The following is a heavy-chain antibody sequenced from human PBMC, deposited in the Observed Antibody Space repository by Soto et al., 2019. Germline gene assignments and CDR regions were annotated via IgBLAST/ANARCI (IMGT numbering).Heavy chain of an antibody. CDR2: LYYSGNT. V-gene: IGHV4-59*01. J-gene: IGHJ4*02. D-gene: IGHD2-15*01. CDR1: GGSISPFY. CDR3: ARVGGVAARTFDY. Sequence: SETLSLTCTVSGGSISPFYWSWARQPPGKGLEWIGYLYYSGNTNYNPSLKSRVTISVDASKNQVSLRLTSATAADTAVYYCARVGGVAARTFDYWGQGTVVTVSS.